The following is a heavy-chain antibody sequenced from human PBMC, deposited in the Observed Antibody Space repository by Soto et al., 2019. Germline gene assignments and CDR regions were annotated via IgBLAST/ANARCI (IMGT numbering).Heavy chain of an antibody. V-gene: IGHV1-18*01. CDR3: ARGDFWSGYYIYYYYYYMDV. CDR2: ISAYNGNT. CDR1: GYTFTSYG. Sequence: ASVKVSCKASGYTFTSYGISWVRQAPGQGLEWMGWISAYNGNTNYAQKFQGRVTMTRNTSISTAYMELSSLRSEDTAVYYCARGDFWSGYYIYYYYYYMDVWGKGTTVTVSS. D-gene: IGHD3-3*01. J-gene: IGHJ6*03.